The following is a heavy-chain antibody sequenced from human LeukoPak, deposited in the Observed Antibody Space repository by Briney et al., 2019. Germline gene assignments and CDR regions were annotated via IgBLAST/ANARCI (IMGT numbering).Heavy chain of an antibody. V-gene: IGHV4-4*07. CDR2: IYTSGST. Sequence: SETLSLTCTVSGGSISSYYWSWIRQPAGKGLEWIGRIYTSGSTNYNPSLKSRVTISVDTSKNQFPLKLSSVTAADTAVYYCARLYGITGIGDYWGQGTLVTVSS. CDR1: GGSISSYY. D-gene: IGHD1-20*01. J-gene: IGHJ4*02. CDR3: ARLYGITGIGDY.